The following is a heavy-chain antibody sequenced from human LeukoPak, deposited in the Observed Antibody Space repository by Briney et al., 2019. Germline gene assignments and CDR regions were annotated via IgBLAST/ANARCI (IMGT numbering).Heavy chain of an antibody. CDR2: IWYGGSNK. V-gene: IGHV3-30*02. J-gene: IGHJ4*02. Sequence: GGSLRLSCAASGFTFSSYGMHWVRQAPGKGLEWVAVIWYGGSNKYYADSVKGRFTISRDNSKNTLYLQMNSLRAEDTAVYYCAKDRSGSYCLDYWGQGTLVTVSS. CDR1: GFTFSSYG. CDR3: AKDRSGSYCLDY. D-gene: IGHD1-26*01.